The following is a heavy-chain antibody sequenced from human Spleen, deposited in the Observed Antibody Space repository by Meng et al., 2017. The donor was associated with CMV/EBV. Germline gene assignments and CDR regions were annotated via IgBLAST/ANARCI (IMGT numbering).Heavy chain of an antibody. V-gene: IGHV4-39*07. CDR1: CGYISSGDYY. Sequence: RDLAQGRVSASETLHPPCHVSCGYISSGDYYWSWIRQPPGKGLEWIGSIYYSGSTYYNPSLKSRVTISVDTSKNQFSLKLSSVTAADTAVYYCARGVGSSSPDLFFDYWGQGTLVTVSS. CDR2: IYYSGST. D-gene: IGHD6-13*01. J-gene: IGHJ4*02. CDR3: ARGVGSSSPDLFFDY.